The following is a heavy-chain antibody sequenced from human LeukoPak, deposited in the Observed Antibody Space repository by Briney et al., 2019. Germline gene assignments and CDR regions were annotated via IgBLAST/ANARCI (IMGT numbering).Heavy chain of an antibody. J-gene: IGHJ4*02. V-gene: IGHV1-69*13. CDR1: GGTFSSYA. D-gene: IGHD3-9*01. Sequence: ASVKVSCKASGGTFSSYAISWVRQAPGQGLEWMGGIIPIFGTANYAQKFQGRVTITADESTSTAYMELSSLRSEDTAVYYCARSLRYFGWLPWDYWGQGTLVTVSS. CDR3: ARSLRYFGWLPWDY. CDR2: IIPIFGTA.